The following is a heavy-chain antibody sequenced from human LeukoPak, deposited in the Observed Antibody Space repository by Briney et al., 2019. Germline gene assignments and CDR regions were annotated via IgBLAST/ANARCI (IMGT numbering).Heavy chain of an antibody. J-gene: IGHJ6*03. Sequence: GGSLRLSCAASGFTFSSYSMNWVRQAPGKGLDWVSSISSSSSYIYYADSVKGRFTISRDNAKNALYLQMNSLRGEDTAVYYCARDRGYCSGGSCYGIYMDVWGKGTTVTVSS. D-gene: IGHD2-15*01. V-gene: IGHV3-21*01. CDR3: ARDRGYCSGGSCYGIYMDV. CDR1: GFTFSSYS. CDR2: ISSSSSYI.